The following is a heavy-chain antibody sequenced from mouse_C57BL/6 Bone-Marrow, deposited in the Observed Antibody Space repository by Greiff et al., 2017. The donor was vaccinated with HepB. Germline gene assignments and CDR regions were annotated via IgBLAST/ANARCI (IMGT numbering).Heavy chain of an antibody. CDR3: ASFYGYDVVFDY. Sequence: VQLQQSGPELVKPGASVKISCKASGYTFTDYYMNWVKQSHGKSLEWIGDINPNNGGTSYNQKFKGKATLTVDKSSSTAYMELRSLTSDDSEVYYGASFYGYDVVFDYWGQGTTLTVSS. J-gene: IGHJ2*01. V-gene: IGHV1-26*01. D-gene: IGHD2-2*01. CDR2: INPNNGGT. CDR1: GYTFTDYY.